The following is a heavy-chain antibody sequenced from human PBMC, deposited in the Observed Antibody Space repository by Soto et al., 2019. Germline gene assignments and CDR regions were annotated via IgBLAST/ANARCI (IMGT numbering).Heavy chain of an antibody. J-gene: IGHJ4*02. CDR2: TRNKANSYTT. Sequence: LRLSCAASGFTFSDHYMDWVRQAPGKGLEWVGRTRNKANSYTTEYAASVKGRFTISRDDSKNSLYLQMNSLKTEDTAVYYCARVGGAYDILTGYLDYWGQGTLVTVSS. D-gene: IGHD3-9*01. V-gene: IGHV3-72*01. CDR1: GFTFSDHY. CDR3: ARVGGAYDILTGYLDY.